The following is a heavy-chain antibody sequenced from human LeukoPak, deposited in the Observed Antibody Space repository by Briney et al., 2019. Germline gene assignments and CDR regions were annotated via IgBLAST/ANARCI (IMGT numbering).Heavy chain of an antibody. CDR2: ISAYNGDT. CDR3: ARDLRSSSVYYFDY. J-gene: IGHJ4*02. V-gene: IGHV1-18*01. D-gene: IGHD6-6*01. Sequence: ASVKVSCKTSGYTFSSYGISWVRQAPGQGLEWMGWISAYNGDTNSAPKLQGRVTMTKDTSTSTAYMELRSLRSDDTAVYYCARDLRSSSVYYFDYWGQGTPITVSS. CDR1: GYTFSSYG.